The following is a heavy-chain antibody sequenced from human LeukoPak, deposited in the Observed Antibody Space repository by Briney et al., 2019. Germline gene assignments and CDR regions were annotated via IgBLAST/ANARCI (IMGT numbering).Heavy chain of an antibody. CDR1: GFTFSNYW. Sequence: GGSLRLSCAASGFTFSNYWMSWVRQAPGKGLEWVAHINQDGSEKYYVDSVKGRFTISRDNGKNSLYLQMNSLRAEDTAVYYCARDGGGDIVVAFAFDIWGQGTMVTVSS. CDR3: ARDGGGDIVVAFAFDI. V-gene: IGHV3-7*05. D-gene: IGHD2-15*01. J-gene: IGHJ3*02. CDR2: INQDGSEK.